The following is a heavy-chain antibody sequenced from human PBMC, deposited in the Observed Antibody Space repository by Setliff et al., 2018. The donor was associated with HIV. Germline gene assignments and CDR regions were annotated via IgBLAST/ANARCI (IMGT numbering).Heavy chain of an antibody. D-gene: IGHD5-18*01. CDR1: GFTFSSHA. CDR3: AKGSLPSGYSYGFFDY. J-gene: IGHJ4*02. Sequence: GGSLRLSCVASGFTFSSHAMHWVRQAPGKGLEWVAVISSDESNKYYADSVKGRFTISRDNSKNTLYLQMNSLRAEDTAVYYCAKGSLPSGYSYGFFDYWGQGTLVTVSS. CDR2: ISSDESNK. V-gene: IGHV3-30*04.